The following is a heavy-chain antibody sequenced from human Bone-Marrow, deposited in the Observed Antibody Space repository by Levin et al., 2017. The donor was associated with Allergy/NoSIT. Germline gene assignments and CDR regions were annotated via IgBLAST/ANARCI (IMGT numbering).Heavy chain of an antibody. D-gene: IGHD2/OR15-2a*01. J-gene: IGHJ4*02. V-gene: IGHV3-30*03. CDR2: ISYDGFTK. CDR3: VRDRGTNGHFLGDFDF. Sequence: QPGESLKISCAASGFSFNTYGMHWVRQAPGGGLEWVALISYDGFTKYYGDSVKGRFTISRDNSNNTVHLQMTRLRVQDTATYFCVRDRGTNGHFLGDFDFWGQGSLVVVSS. CDR1: GFSFNTYG.